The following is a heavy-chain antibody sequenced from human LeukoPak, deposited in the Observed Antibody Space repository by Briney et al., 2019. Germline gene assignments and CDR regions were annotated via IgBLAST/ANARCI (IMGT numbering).Heavy chain of an antibody. V-gene: IGHV3-23*01. CDR2: LSGSGGTT. CDR3: AKVTGYWYFDL. CDR1: GFIFSSYD. J-gene: IGHJ2*01. Sequence: GGSLRLSCAASGFIFSSYDMSWVRQAPGKGLEWVLALSGSGGTTYADSVKGRFTISRDNSKNTLYLQMNSLRAEDTAVYYCAKVTGYWYFDLWGRGTLVTVSS. D-gene: IGHD3-9*01.